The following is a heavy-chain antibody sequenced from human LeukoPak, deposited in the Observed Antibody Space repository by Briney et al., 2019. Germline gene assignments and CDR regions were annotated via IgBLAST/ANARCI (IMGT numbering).Heavy chain of an antibody. V-gene: IGHV3-23*01. CDR1: GFTFSSYA. CDR2: ISGSGSST. D-gene: IGHD4-17*01. J-gene: IGHJ4*02. Sequence: GGSLRLSCATSGFTFSSYAMSWVRQAPGKGLEWVSSISGSGSSTYYADSVKGRFTISRDSSKNTLYLQMNSLRADDTAVYYCTRDPTVTTSDCWGQGTLVTVSS. CDR3: TRDPTVTTSDC.